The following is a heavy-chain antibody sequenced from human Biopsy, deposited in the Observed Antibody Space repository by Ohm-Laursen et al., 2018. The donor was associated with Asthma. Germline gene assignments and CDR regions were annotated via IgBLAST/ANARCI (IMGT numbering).Heavy chain of an antibody. Sequence: SSVKVSCKASGDSFSNYAISWVRQAPGQGLEWMGRIIPIFGPTNYAQKFQGRVTISADDSTSTAYMELSSLSSEDTALYYCARGPEYVRGGGALDYWGQGTLVTVSS. J-gene: IGHJ4*02. D-gene: IGHD2-15*01. V-gene: IGHV1-69*15. CDR2: IIPIFGPT. CDR3: ARGPEYVRGGGALDY. CDR1: GDSFSNYA.